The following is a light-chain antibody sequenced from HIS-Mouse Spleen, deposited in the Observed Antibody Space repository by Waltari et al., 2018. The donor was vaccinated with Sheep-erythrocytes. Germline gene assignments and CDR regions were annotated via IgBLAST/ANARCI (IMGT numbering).Light chain of an antibody. Sequence: DIQLTQSPSFLSASVGDRVTITCRASQGISSYLAWYQQKPGKAHNLLIYAASTLQSGVPSRFSGSGSGTEFTLTISSLQPEDFATYYCQQLNSYPALTFGGGTKVEIK. CDR2: AAS. CDR3: QQLNSYPALT. V-gene: IGKV1-9*01. CDR1: QGISSY. J-gene: IGKJ4*01.